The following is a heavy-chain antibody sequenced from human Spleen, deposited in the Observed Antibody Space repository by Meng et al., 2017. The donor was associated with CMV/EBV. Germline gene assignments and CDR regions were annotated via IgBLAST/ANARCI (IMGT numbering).Heavy chain of an antibody. J-gene: IGHJ4*02. CDR2: NFYQGGN. CDR1: SGGYS. D-gene: IGHD3-3*01. V-gene: IGHV4-31*02. CDR3: AGSPTHTIFGVVTTTHFDY. Sequence: SGGYSWGWVRQDPRKGLEWIGFNFYQGGNYYNPSLKGRITISVDTSKNQVSLKLSSGTAADTAVYYWAGSPTHTIFGVVTTTHFDYWGQGTLVTVSS.